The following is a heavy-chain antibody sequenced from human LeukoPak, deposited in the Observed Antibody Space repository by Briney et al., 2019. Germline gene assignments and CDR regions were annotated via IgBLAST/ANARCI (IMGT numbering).Heavy chain of an antibody. D-gene: IGHD6-13*01. Sequence: PGGSLRLSCAASGFTFSSNAMSWVRQAPGKGLEWVSTISETGDRYDADSVKGRFTISRGNSKNRVDLQMNSLRAEDTAVYYCAKGGYSANWRNYFDYWGQGTLVTVSS. J-gene: IGHJ4*02. CDR3: AKGGYSANWRNYFDY. CDR1: GFTFSSNA. CDR2: ISETGDR. V-gene: IGHV3-23*01.